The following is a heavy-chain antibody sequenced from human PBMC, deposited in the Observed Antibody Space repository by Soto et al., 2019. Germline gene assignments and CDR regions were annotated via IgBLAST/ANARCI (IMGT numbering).Heavy chain of an antibody. D-gene: IGHD3-10*01. V-gene: IGHV1-69*02. CDR2: VIPMVGMS. CDR1: RGTFSYNT. J-gene: IGHJ4*02. CDR3: APNYGSGSTRFDS. Sequence: QVQLVQSGAEVKKPGSSVKVSCTASRGTFSYNTISWVRQAPGQGREWMGRVIPMVGMSSYAQKFQGRLTIPADKSTGTVYMVLNSLRPEDTAVYYCAPNYGSGSTRFDSWGQGTLVTVSS.